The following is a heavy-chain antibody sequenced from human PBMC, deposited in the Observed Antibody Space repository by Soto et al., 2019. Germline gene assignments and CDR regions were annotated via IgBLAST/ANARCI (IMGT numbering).Heavy chain of an antibody. CDR3: AKDTPLDDSSGNYYGMDV. CDR2: ICGSGGST. V-gene: IGHV3-23*01. Sequence: EVQLLESGGGLVQPGGSLRLSCAASGFTFSSYAMSWVRQAPGKGLEWVSAICGSGGSTYYADSVKGRFTITRDNSKNTLYLQMNSLRAEDTAVYYCAKDTPLDDSSGNYYGMDVWGQGTTVTVSS. J-gene: IGHJ6*02. D-gene: IGHD3-22*01. CDR1: GFTFSSYA.